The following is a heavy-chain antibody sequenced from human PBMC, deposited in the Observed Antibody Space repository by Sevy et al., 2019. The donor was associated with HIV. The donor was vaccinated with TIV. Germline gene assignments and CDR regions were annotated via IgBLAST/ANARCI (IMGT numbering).Heavy chain of an antibody. J-gene: IGHJ4*02. CDR1: GFTFSSYA. CDR3: ARDQVKYYDFWSGYYAPDY. D-gene: IGHD3-3*01. Sequence: GGSLRLSCAASGFTFSSYAMHWVRQAPGKGLEWVAVISYDGSNKYYADSVKGRFTISRDNSKNTLYLQMNSLGAEDTAVYYCARDQVKYYDFWSGYYAPDYWGQGTLVTVSS. CDR2: ISYDGSNK. V-gene: IGHV3-30-3*01.